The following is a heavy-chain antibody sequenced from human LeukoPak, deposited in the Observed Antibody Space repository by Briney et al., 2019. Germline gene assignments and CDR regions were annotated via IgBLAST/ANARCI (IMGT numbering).Heavy chain of an antibody. V-gene: IGHV1-46*01. CDR2: INPTGGST. CDR1: GYTFTSYY. CDR3: TRDNSVGDNAWWFDP. J-gene: IGHJ5*02. Sequence: ASVKVSCKASGYTFTSYYMHWVRQAPGQGLEWMGLINPTGGSTGYAQKFQGRVTITRDMSTSTDYMELSSLRSEDTAIYYCTRDNSVGDNAWWFDPWGQGTLVTVSS. D-gene: IGHD1-26*01.